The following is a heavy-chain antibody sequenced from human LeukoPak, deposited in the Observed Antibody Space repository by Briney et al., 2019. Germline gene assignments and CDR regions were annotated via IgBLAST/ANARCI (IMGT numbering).Heavy chain of an antibody. CDR1: GFTFSSYG. Sequence: GGSLRLSCAASGFTFSSYGINWVRQAPGKGLEWVSSISSSSSYIYYADSVKGRFTLSRDNAKNSLYLQMNSLRAEDTAVYYCARGIGLFDTADYCYYGMDVWGQGTTVTVSS. D-gene: IGHD5-18*01. CDR3: ARGIGLFDTADYCYYGMDV. V-gene: IGHV3-21*01. CDR2: ISSSSSYI. J-gene: IGHJ6*02.